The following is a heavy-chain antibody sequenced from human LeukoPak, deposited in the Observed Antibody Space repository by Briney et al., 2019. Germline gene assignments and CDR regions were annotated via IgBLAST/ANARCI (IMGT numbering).Heavy chain of an antibody. Sequence: GGSLRLSCAASGFTFSSYSMNWVRQAPGKGLEWVSSIGSSSSYIYYADSVKGRFTISRDNAKNSLYLQMNSLRAEDTAVYYCARDLDGVEYGSGSSYYFDYWGQGTLVTVSS. V-gene: IGHV3-21*01. CDR2: IGSSSSYI. CDR3: ARDLDGVEYGSGSSYYFDY. D-gene: IGHD3-10*01. J-gene: IGHJ4*02. CDR1: GFTFSSYS.